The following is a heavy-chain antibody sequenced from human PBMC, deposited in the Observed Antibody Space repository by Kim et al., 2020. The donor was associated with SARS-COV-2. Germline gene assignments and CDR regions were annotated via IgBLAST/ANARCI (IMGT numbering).Heavy chain of an antibody. Sequence: ASVKVSCKASGYTFTSYYMHWVRQAPGQGLEWMGIINPSGGSTSYAQKFQGRVTMTRDTSTSTVYMELSSLRSEDTAVYYCARERGGGYYDSSAGYYGMDVWGQGTTVTVSS. CDR2: INPSGGST. CDR1: GYTFTSYY. CDR3: ARERGGGYYDSSAGYYGMDV. J-gene: IGHJ6*02. D-gene: IGHD3-22*01. V-gene: IGHV1-46*01.